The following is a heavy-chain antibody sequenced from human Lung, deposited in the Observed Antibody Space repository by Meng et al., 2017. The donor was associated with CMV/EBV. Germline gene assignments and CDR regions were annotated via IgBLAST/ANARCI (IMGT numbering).Heavy chain of an antibody. Sequence: GESLKISCAASGFTFSTSWMSWVRQAPGKGLEWVASIKQDGSEKYYVDSVKGRFTISRDNAKKSLYLQMNSLRAEDTAVYYCARTLRTPDYWGQRTLVTVSS. CDR2: IKQDGSEK. D-gene: IGHD5/OR15-5a*01. CDR3: ARTLRTPDY. V-gene: IGHV3-7*01. J-gene: IGHJ4*02. CDR1: GFTFSTSW.